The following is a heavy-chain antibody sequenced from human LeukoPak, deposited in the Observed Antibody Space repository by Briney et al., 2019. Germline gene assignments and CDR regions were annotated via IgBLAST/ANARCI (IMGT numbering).Heavy chain of an antibody. CDR1: GGSISSSY. D-gene: IGHD3-10*01. CDR3: ASYYGSGSYYNVHFDY. CDR2: IYYSGST. J-gene: IGHJ4*02. Sequence: SETLSLTCTVSGGSISSSYWSWIRQPPGKGLEWIGYIYYSGSTNYNPSLKSRVTISVDTSKNQFSLKLSSMTAADTAVYYCASYYGSGSYYNVHFDYWGQGTLVTVSS. V-gene: IGHV4-59*01.